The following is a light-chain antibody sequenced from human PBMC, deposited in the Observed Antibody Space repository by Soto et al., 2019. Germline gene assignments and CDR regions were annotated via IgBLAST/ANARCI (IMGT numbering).Light chain of an antibody. Sequence: EIVLTQSPATLSLSPGERATLSCRASQSVSSYLAWYQQKPGQAPRLLIYDASNRATGIPARFSGSGSGTDFTLTISSLDPEDFALYYCQQRSNWHPLFPLGPGTKVDIK. CDR1: QSVSSY. V-gene: IGKV3-11*01. CDR2: DAS. J-gene: IGKJ3*01. CDR3: QQRSNWHPLFP.